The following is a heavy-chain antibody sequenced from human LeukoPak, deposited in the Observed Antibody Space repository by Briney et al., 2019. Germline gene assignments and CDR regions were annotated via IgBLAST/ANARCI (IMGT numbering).Heavy chain of an antibody. CDR1: GDSVSSNSAA. V-gene: IGHV6-1*01. CDR3: ARSRQWLAWDYFDY. J-gene: IGHJ4*02. Sequence: SQTLSLTCAISGDSVSSNSAAWNWIRQSRSRGLEWLGRTYYRSKWYNDYAVSVKSRITINPDTSKNQFSLQLNSVTPEDTAVYYCARSRQWLAWDYFDYWGQGTLVTVSS. D-gene: IGHD6-19*01. CDR2: TYYRSKWYN.